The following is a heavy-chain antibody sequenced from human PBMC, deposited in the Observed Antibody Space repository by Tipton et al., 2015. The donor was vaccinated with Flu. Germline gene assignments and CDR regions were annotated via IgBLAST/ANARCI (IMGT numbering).Heavy chain of an antibody. CDR3: ARRDYYDSSGRPGAFDI. Sequence: LRLSCTVSGGSISSSSYYWGWIRQPPGKGLEWIGSIYYSGSTYYNPSLKSRVTISVDTSKNQFSLKLSSVTAADTAVYYCARRDYYDSSGRPGAFDIWGQGTMVTVSS. J-gene: IGHJ3*02. CDR1: GGSISSSSYY. V-gene: IGHV4-39*01. D-gene: IGHD3-22*01. CDR2: IYYSGST.